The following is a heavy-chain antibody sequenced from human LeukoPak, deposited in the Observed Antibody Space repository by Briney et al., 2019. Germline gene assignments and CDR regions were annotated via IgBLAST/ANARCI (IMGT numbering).Heavy chain of an antibody. D-gene: IGHD6-19*01. Sequence: SETLSLTCTVSGGSVTSYYWSWIRQSPGKGLEWIGYMYYTGSTSYNPSLQSRVTISVDTSKNQFSLRLRSLTAADTAVYYCAGCSRGYWFDPWGQETLVTVSS. J-gene: IGHJ5*02. CDR1: GGSVTSYY. CDR3: AGCSRGYWFDP. V-gene: IGHV4-59*02. CDR2: MYYTGST.